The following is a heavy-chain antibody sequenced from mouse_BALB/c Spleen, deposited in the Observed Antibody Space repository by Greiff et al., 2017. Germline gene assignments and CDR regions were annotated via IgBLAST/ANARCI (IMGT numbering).Heavy chain of an antibody. V-gene: IGHV5-15*02. Sequence: EVKLVESGGGLVQPGGSRKLSCAASGFTFSDYGMAWVRQAPGKGPEWVAFISNLAYSIYYADTVTGRFTISRENAKNTLYLEMSSLRSEDTAMYYCARSTVRGYAMDYWGQGTSVTVSS. D-gene: IGHD1-1*01. J-gene: IGHJ4*01. CDR2: ISNLAYSI. CDR3: ARSTVRGYAMDY. CDR1: GFTFSDYG.